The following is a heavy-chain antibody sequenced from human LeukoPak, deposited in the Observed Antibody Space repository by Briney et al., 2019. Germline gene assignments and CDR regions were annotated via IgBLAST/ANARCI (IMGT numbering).Heavy chain of an antibody. J-gene: IGHJ4*02. Sequence: SETLSLTCTVSGGSISSSSYYWGWIRQPPGKGLEWIGSIYYSGSTHYNPSLKSRVTISVDTSKNQFSLKLSSVTAADTAVYYCASSTQQWLGVGFDYWGQGTLVTVSS. CDR2: IYYSGST. D-gene: IGHD6-19*01. V-gene: IGHV4-39*01. CDR3: ASSTQQWLGVGFDY. CDR1: GGSISSSSYY.